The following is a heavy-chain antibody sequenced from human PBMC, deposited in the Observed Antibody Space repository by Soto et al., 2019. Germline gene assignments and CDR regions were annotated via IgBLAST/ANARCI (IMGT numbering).Heavy chain of an antibody. V-gene: IGHV1-18*01. CDR3: ASDTSRGEYDY. J-gene: IGHJ4*02. Sequence: QVQLVQSGAEVKKPGASVKVSCKASGYTFTSYGISWVRQAPGQGLEWMGWINVYNGNTNYAQKLQGRVTITTDTTKSPAYLDLRSLSYDDTAVYFWASDTSRGEYDYWGQGTLVTVSS. CDR1: GYTFTSYG. CDR2: INVYNGNT. D-gene: IGHD3-10*01.